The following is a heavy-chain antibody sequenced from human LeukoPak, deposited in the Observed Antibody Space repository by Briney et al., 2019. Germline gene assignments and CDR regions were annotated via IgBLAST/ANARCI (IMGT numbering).Heavy chain of an antibody. D-gene: IGHD3-10*01. CDR3: AREGRYYYGSGSYFSFDY. Sequence: PSETLSLTCTVSGGSISSYYWSWIRQPPGKGLEWIGYIYYSGGTNYNPSLKSRVTISVDTSKNQFSLKLSSVTAADTAVYYCAREGRYYYGSGSYFSFDYWGQGTLVTVSS. CDR2: IYYSGGT. CDR1: GGSISSYY. V-gene: IGHV4-59*01. J-gene: IGHJ4*02.